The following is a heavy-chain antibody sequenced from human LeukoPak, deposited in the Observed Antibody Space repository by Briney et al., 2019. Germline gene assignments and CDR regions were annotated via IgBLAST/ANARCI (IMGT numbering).Heavy chain of an antibody. Sequence: PGGSLRLPCAPSGFTFSNDGMHWVCRAPGRGLEWGAVISYAGSNKYYAESVKGGFTISRDNYKNALYLQMNSLRAEDTAVYYCVEGQPGGTQLPSWAPYYFDYWGQGTLVTVSS. CDR1: GFTFSNDG. CDR2: ISYAGSNK. V-gene: IGHV3-30*18. D-gene: IGHD5-18*01. CDR3: VEGQPGGTQLPSWAPYYFDY. J-gene: IGHJ4*02.